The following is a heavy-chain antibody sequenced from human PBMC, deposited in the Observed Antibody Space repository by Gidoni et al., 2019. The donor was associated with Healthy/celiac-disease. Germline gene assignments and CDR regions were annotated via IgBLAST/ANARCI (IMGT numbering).Heavy chain of an antibody. CDR1: GFTFTSSA. J-gene: IGHJ6*02. V-gene: IGHV1-58*01. CDR3: AADSVLHYYYGMDV. D-gene: IGHD2-15*01. Sequence: QMQLVQSGPEVKKPGTSVKVSCKASGFTFTSSAVQWVRQARGQRLEWIGWIVVGSGNTNYAQKFQERVTITRDMSTSTAYMELSSLRSEDTAVYYCAADSVLHYYYGMDVWGQGTTVTVSS. CDR2: IVVGSGNT.